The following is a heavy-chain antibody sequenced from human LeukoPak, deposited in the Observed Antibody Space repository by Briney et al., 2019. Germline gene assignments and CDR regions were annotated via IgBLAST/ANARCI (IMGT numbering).Heavy chain of an antibody. Sequence: SETLSLTCAVYGGSFNGYYWTWIRQPPGKGLEWIGEINHSGSTNYNPSLKSRVTISVDTSKNQSSLKLSSVTAADTAVYYCATLMDSSGYYDYWGQGTLVTVSS. CDR2: INHSGST. J-gene: IGHJ4*02. CDR3: ATLMDSSGYYDY. D-gene: IGHD3-22*01. CDR1: GGSFNGYY. V-gene: IGHV4-34*01.